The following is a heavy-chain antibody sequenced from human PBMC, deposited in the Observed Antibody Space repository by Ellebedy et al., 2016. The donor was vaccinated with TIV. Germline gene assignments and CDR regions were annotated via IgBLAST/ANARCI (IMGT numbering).Heavy chain of an antibody. Sequence: GESLKISCAASGFTFSGSDMHWVRQATGKGLEWVSAISTADDTYYADSVKGRFTISRENAKNSLFLQMDNLRAGDTAVYYCAKEVHDSSTYDWDLENWGRGTLVTVSS. D-gene: IGHD3-22*01. CDR2: ISTADDT. V-gene: IGHV3-13*01. J-gene: IGHJ2*01. CDR3: AKEVHDSSTYDWDLEN. CDR1: GFTFSGSD.